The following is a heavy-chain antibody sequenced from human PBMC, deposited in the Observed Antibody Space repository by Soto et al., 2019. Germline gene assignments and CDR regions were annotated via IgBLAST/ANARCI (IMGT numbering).Heavy chain of an antibody. Sequence: PGGSLRLSCAASGFTFTTYAIHWVRQAPGKGLEWVAVISNDGRGKYYADSVKGRFTISRDNSKNTLYLQMNSLRSDDTAVYYCAIGEWLSTSYFNFWGKGTLVTVSS. V-gene: IGHV3-30*04. CDR2: ISNDGRGK. D-gene: IGHD3-3*01. CDR1: GFTFTTYA. CDR3: AIGEWLSTSYFNF. J-gene: IGHJ4*02.